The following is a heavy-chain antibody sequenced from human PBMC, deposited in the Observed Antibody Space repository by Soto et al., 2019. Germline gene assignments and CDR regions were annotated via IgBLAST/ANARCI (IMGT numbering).Heavy chain of an antibody. D-gene: IGHD3-3*01. CDR2: IIPIFGTA. CDR1: GGTFSSYA. J-gene: IGHJ5*02. V-gene: IGHV1-69*01. Sequence: QVQLVQSGAEVKKHGSSVKVSCKASGGTFSSYAISWVRQAPGQGLEWMGGIIPIFGTANYAQKFQGRVTITADESTSTAYMELSSRRSEDTAVHYCASPKVRFWQQLDPWGQGTLVTVSS. CDR3: ASPKVRFWQQLDP.